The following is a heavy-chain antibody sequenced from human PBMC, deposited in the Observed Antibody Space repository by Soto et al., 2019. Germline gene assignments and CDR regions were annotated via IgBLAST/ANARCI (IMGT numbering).Heavy chain of an antibody. CDR1: GFTFSNYG. CDR3: ARGGYGDSHAEYFQH. J-gene: IGHJ1*01. Sequence: QVQLVESGGGVVQPGRSLRLSCAASGFTFSNYGMHWVRQAPGKGLEWGALKSYDGSSKDYADSVKGRFTISRDNSKSTLYLQMNSLRVEDTAVYYCARGGYGDSHAEYFQHWGQGTLVTVSS. CDR2: KSYDGSSK. V-gene: IGHV3-30-3*01. D-gene: IGHD4-17*01.